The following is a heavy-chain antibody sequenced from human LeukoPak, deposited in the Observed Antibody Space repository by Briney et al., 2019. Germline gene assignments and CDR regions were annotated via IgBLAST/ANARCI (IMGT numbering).Heavy chain of an antibody. V-gene: IGHV4-30-4*01. Sequence: SETLSLTCTVSGGSISSGDYYWSWIRQPPGKGLEWIGYIYYSGSTYYNPSLKSRVTISVDTSKNQFSLKLSSVTAADTAVYYCASFLKGIAAAAPRGVCTHWGQGTLVTVSS. CDR2: IYYSGST. D-gene: IGHD6-13*01. J-gene: IGHJ4*02. CDR1: GGSISSGDYY. CDR3: ASFLKGIAAAAPRGVCTH.